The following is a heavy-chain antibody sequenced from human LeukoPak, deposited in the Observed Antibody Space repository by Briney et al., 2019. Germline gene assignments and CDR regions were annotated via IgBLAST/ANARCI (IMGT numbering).Heavy chain of an antibody. D-gene: IGHD2-2*01. Sequence: ASVKVSCKASGGTFSSYAISWVRQAPGQGLEWMGIINPSGGSTSYAQKFQGRVTMTRDTSTSTVYMELSSLRSEDTAVYYCAREVGGAKYQLLLEEWFDPWGQGTLVTVSS. CDR1: GGTFSSYA. CDR3: AREVGGAKYQLLLEEWFDP. V-gene: IGHV1-46*01. CDR2: INPSGGST. J-gene: IGHJ5*02.